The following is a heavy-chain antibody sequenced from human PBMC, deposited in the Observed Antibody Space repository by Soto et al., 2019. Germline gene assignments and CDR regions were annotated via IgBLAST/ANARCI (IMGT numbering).Heavy chain of an antibody. D-gene: IGHD4-17*01. CDR2: ISYDGSNK. J-gene: IGHJ6*02. Sequence: QVQLVESGGGVVQPGRSLRLSCAASGFTFSSYAMHWVRQAPGKGLEWVAVISYDGSNKYYADSVKGRFTISRDNSKNTLYLQMISLRAEDTAVYYCARVVGPDDYGGNPDSYYYYGMDVWGQGTTVTVSS. V-gene: IGHV3-30-3*01. CDR1: GFTFSSYA. CDR3: ARVVGPDDYGGNPDSYYYYGMDV.